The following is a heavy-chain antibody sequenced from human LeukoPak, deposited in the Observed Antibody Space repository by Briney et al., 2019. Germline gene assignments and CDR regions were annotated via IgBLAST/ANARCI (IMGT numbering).Heavy chain of an antibody. CDR3: ARDRAVAAAGVNWFDP. J-gene: IGHJ5*02. CDR1: GIAFSRTA. CDR2: ISYDGSNK. Sequence: GGSLRLSCAASGIAFSRTAMNWVRQAPGKGLEWVAVISYDGSNKYYADSGKGRFTVSRDNSKNTLYLQMNSLRTEDTAIYYCARDRAVAAAGVNWFDPWGQGTLVTVSS. D-gene: IGHD6-19*01. V-gene: IGHV3-30-3*01.